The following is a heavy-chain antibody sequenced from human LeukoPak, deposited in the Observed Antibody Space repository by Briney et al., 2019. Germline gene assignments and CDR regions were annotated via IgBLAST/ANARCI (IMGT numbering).Heavy chain of an antibody. V-gene: IGHV3-23*01. CDR3: AKGSDDGGHHLYYFDY. J-gene: IGHJ4*02. CDR2: ISGNSGST. CDR1: GFTFSNHA. D-gene: IGHD4/OR15-4a*01. Sequence: GGSLRLSCAASGFTFSNHAMSWVRQAPGKGLEWVSVISGNSGSTYCADSVKGRFTISRDNSKNTLYLQMNSLRVEDTAVYYCAKGSDDGGHHLYYFDYWGQGTLVTVSS.